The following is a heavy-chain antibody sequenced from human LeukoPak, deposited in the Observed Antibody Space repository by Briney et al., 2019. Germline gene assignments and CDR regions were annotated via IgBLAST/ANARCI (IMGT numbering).Heavy chain of an antibody. V-gene: IGHV3-23*01. Sequence: GGSLRHSCAASGFTFSSYAMTWVRQGPGKGLERVSGITNSGGTTWYADSVKGRFTISRDNSKNTLYLQMNSLRAEDTAVYYCAKGALGYCSGDRCYPFDYWGQGTLVTVSS. CDR1: GFTFSSYA. D-gene: IGHD2-15*01. J-gene: IGHJ4*02. CDR3: AKGALGYCSGDRCYPFDY. CDR2: ITNSGGTT.